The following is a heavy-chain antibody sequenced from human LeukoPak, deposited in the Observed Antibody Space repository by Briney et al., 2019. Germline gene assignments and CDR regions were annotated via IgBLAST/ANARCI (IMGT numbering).Heavy chain of an antibody. CDR3: ARRRAYSSSSPFDY. Sequence: SETLSLTCSVSGGSISSLYWSWIRHPPGKGLEWIGYVYYTGSTNYNPSLKSRVTMFVDMSKNQFSLRLSSVTAADTAVYYCARRRAYSSSSPFDYWGQGTLVTVSS. CDR1: GGSISSLY. J-gene: IGHJ4*02. CDR2: VYYTGST. V-gene: IGHV4-59*08. D-gene: IGHD6-6*01.